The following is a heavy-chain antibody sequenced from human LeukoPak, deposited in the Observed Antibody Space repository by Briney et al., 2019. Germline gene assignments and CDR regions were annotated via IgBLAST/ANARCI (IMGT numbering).Heavy chain of an antibody. V-gene: IGHV3-48*02. D-gene: IGHD2-8*01. Sequence: GGPLRLSCAASGFTFNAYHMNWVRQAPGKGLEWISYISGDSNTIYYADSVRGRFTISRDNAKNSLYLQMNSLRDEDTAMYYCAREGCTMTTCRRAGGHLDVWGQGTTVTVSS. CDR3: AREGCTMTTCRRAGGHLDV. J-gene: IGHJ6*02. CDR1: GFTFNAYH. CDR2: ISGDSNTI.